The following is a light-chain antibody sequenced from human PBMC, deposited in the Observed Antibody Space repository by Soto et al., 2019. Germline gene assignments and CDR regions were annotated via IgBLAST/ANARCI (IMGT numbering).Light chain of an antibody. V-gene: IGLV4-69*01. CDR2: LNNDGSY. CDR1: SGHSSYS. J-gene: IGLJ2*01. CDR3: QTWATDVHVV. Sequence: QLVLTQPPSASASLGASVKFTCTLSSGHSSYSVAWHQRQPEKGPWYLMKLNNDGSYSKGDGVPDRFSGSSSGAERYLTISSLQPDDEAEYYCQTWATDVHVVFGGGTKLTVL.